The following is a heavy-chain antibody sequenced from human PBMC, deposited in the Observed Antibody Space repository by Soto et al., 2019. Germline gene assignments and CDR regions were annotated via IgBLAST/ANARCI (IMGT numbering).Heavy chain of an antibody. Sequence: QVQLVQSGAEVKKPGSSVKVSCKASGGTFSSYAISWVRQAPGQGLEWMGGIIPIFGTANYAQKFQGRVTITADESTSTAYMERSSLRSEDTAVYYCARGYCSGGSCYFSGAYWYFDLWGRGTLVTVSS. CDR2: IIPIFGTA. CDR1: GGTFSSYA. D-gene: IGHD2-15*01. CDR3: ARGYCSGGSCYFSGAYWYFDL. V-gene: IGHV1-69*01. J-gene: IGHJ2*01.